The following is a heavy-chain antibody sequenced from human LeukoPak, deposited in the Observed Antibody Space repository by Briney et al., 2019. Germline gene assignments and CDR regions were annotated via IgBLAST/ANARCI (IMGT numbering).Heavy chain of an antibody. Sequence: SETLSLTCAVSGGSIRRGGYSWSWIRQPPGKGLEWIGYIYHSGSTYYNPSLKSRVTIPVDRSKNQFSLKLSSVTAADTAVYYCARLLIGAFDIWGQGTMVTVSS. CDR3: ARLLIGAFDI. D-gene: IGHD3-22*01. V-gene: IGHV4-30-2*01. J-gene: IGHJ3*02. CDR2: IYHSGST. CDR1: GGSIRRGGYS.